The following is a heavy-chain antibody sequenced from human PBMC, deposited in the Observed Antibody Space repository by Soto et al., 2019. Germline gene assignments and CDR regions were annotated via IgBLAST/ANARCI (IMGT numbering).Heavy chain of an antibody. Sequence: GGSLRLSCASSVFTFSDYAMGWVRQAPGKGLEWVSTISGSAITIYYADSVKGRFTISRDNSKNTLYLQMNSLRVDDTAVYYCVKYLVQVAGDDYWGKGTLVTVSS. J-gene: IGHJ4*02. CDR3: VKYLVQVAGDDY. V-gene: IGHV3-23*01. D-gene: IGHD6-19*01. CDR1: VFTFSDYA. CDR2: ISGSAITI.